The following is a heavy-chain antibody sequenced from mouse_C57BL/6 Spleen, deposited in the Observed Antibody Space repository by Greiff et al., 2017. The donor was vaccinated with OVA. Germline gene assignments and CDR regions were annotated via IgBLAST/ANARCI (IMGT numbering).Heavy chain of an antibody. J-gene: IGHJ2*01. V-gene: IGHV1-50*01. CDR3: TRGRYYYGSSGNFDY. Sequence: QVHVKQPGAELVKPGASVKLSCKASGYTFTSYWMQWVKQRPGQGLEWIGEIYPSDSYTNYNQKFKGKATLTVDTSSSTAYMQLSSLTSEDSAVYYCTRGRYYYGSSGNFDYWGQGTTLTVSS. D-gene: IGHD1-1*01. CDR2: IYPSDSYT. CDR1: GYTFTSYW.